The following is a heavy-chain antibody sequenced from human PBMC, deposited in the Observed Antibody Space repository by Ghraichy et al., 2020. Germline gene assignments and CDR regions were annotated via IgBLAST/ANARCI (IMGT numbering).Heavy chain of an antibody. D-gene: IGHD6-6*01. Sequence: GGSLRLSCAASGFTFSSYWMHWVRQAPGKGLVWVSRINRDGSSTSYADSVKGRFTISRDNAKNTLYLQMNSLRAEDTAVYYCARAEYSSFDYWGQGTLVTVSS. J-gene: IGHJ4*02. CDR2: INRDGSST. V-gene: IGHV3-74*01. CDR3: ARAEYSSFDY. CDR1: GFTFSSYW.